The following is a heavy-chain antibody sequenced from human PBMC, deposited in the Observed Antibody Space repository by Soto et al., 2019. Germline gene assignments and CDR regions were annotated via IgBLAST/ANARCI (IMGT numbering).Heavy chain of an antibody. CDR1: GDSISIYY. Sequence: SETLSLTCTASGDSISIYYWSWIRQPPGKGLEWIGNIFDSGSTNYNPSLKSRVTISVDTSKNQFSLKVRSVTAADTAVYYCARVGAAAAPGYFDYWSQGTLVTVSS. J-gene: IGHJ4*02. D-gene: IGHD6-13*01. CDR2: IFDSGST. V-gene: IGHV4-59*01. CDR3: ARVGAAAAPGYFDY.